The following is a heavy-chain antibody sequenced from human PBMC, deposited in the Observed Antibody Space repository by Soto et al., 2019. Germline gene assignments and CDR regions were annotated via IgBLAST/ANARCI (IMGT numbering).Heavy chain of an antibody. V-gene: IGHV3-33*08. CDR2: IWYDGSNK. J-gene: IGHJ4*02. D-gene: IGHD1-26*01. Sequence: PGGSLRLSCAASGFTFSSYGMHWVRQAPGKGLEWVAVIWYDGSNKYYADSVKGRFTISRDNSKNTLYLQMNSLRAEDTAVYYCARAFRGSYCDYWGQGTLVTVSS. CDR3: ARAFRGSYCDY. CDR1: GFTFSSYG.